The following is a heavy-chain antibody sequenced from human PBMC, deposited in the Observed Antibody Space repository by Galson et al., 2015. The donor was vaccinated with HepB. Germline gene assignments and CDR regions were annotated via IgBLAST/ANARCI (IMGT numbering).Heavy chain of an antibody. D-gene: IGHD3-10*01. J-gene: IGHJ6*02. V-gene: IGHV1-18*04. CDR3: ARDRLGGVLGGFGFSYGMDV. CDR1: GYTFTSYG. Sequence: SVKVSCKASGYTFTSYGISWVRQAPGQGLEWMGWISAYNGNTNYAQKLQGRVTMTTDTSTSTAYMELRSLRSDDTAVYYCARDRLGGVLGGFGFSYGMDVWGQGTTVTVSS. CDR2: ISAYNGNT.